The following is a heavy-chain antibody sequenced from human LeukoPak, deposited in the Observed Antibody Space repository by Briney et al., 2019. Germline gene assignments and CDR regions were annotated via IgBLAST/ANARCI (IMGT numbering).Heavy chain of an antibody. CDR2: IYYSGST. D-gene: IGHD1-1*01. V-gene: IGHV4-59*01. J-gene: IGHJ4*02. CDR3: ARGMEGPYYFDY. CDR1: GGSISSYY. Sequence: PSETLSLTCTVSGGSISSYYWSWIRQPPGKGLEWIGYIYYSGSTNYNPSLKSRVTISVDTSKNQFSRKLSSVTAADTAVYYCARGMEGPYYFDYWGQGTLVTVSS.